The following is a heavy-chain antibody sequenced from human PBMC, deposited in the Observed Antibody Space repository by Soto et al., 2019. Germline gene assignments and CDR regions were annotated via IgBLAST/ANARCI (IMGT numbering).Heavy chain of an antibody. V-gene: IGHV1-18*04. J-gene: IGHJ5*02. CDR3: ARIQYTWFDP. CDR2: ISAYNANT. CDR1: GYTFTSYS. Sequence: QVQLVQSGAEVKKPGASVKVSCKTSGYTFTSYSITWVRQAPGQGLEWMGRISAYNANTHYAQNLQGRVTMTTDTSTSTAYMELRSLRSDDTAVYYCARIQYTWFDPWGQGTLVNVSS.